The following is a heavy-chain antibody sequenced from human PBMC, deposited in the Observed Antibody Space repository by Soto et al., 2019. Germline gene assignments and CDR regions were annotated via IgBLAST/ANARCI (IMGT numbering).Heavy chain of an antibody. D-gene: IGHD4-4*01. CDR3: ARGARESTVKEYYYYYGMDV. CDR1: GFTVSSNY. Sequence: GGSLKLYCAASGFTVSSNYMSWVRQAPGKGLEWVSVIYSGGSTYYADSVKGRFTISRDNSKNTLYLQMNSLRAEDTAVYYCARGARESTVKEYYYYYGMDVWGQGTTVTVSS. V-gene: IGHV3-53*01. J-gene: IGHJ6*02. CDR2: IYSGGST.